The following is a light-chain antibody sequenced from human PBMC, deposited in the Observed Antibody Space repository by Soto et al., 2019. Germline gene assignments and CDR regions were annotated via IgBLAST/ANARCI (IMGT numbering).Light chain of an antibody. J-gene: IGKJ2*01. CDR3: QQHNNWPPYT. CDR1: QSVSSS. CDR2: GAS. Sequence: EIVMTQSPGTLSVSPGERATLSCRASQSVSSSLAWYQQRPGQAPRLLIYGASTRATGVPARFSGSGSGTEFTLTITSLQSEDFAVYYCQQHNNWPPYTFGQGTKLQIK. V-gene: IGKV3-15*01.